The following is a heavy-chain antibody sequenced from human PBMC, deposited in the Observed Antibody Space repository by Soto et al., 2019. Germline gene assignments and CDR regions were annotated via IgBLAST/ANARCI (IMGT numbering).Heavy chain of an antibody. Sequence: ESGGGVVQPGRSLRLSCAASGFTFSSYGMHWVRQAPGKGLEWVAVISYDGSNKYYADSVKGRFTISRDNSKNTLYLQMNSLRAEDTAVYYCAKDMTGYGTMIVVAGLDYWGQGTLVTVSS. CDR3: AKDMTGYGTMIVVAGLDY. J-gene: IGHJ4*02. V-gene: IGHV3-30*18. CDR2: ISYDGSNK. D-gene: IGHD3-22*01. CDR1: GFTFSSYG.